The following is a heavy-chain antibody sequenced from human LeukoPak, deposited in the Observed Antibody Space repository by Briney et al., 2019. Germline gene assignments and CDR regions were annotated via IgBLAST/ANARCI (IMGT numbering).Heavy chain of an antibody. CDR3: AKWAGDEESAAGWFGSLDQ. Sequence: GGSLRHSCAGSGFRFSAYALTGVRQAPGKGLEWVSSISGSGDITYYAGSVKGRFAISRDNSRNTVFLKMNNLRVDDPAVYYCAKWAGDEESAAGWFGSLDQWGQGTLVTVSS. CDR1: GFRFSAYA. CDR2: ISGSGDIT. J-gene: IGHJ4*02. D-gene: IGHD3-10*01. V-gene: IGHV3-23*01.